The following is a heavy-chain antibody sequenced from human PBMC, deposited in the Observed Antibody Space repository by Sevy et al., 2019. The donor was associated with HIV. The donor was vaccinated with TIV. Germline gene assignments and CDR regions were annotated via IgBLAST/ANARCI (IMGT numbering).Heavy chain of an antibody. J-gene: IGHJ3*02. CDR1: GGSINSDH. Sequence: SETLSLTCTVSGGSINSDHWNWIRQPPGKGLEWIGYVYYTGGTNYNPSLKNRITISVDRTKNQFSLKLTSVTAADTAMYHYARRNDFDIWGQGTMVTASS. CDR3: ARRNDFDI. CDR2: VYYTGGT. V-gene: IGHV4-59*08.